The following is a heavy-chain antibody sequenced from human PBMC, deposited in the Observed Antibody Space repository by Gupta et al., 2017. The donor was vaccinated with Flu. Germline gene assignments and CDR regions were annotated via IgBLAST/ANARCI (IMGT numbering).Heavy chain of an antibody. V-gene: IGHV3-30-3*01. CDR1: GFTFGSDA. J-gene: IGHJ4*02. Sequence: AAGFTFGSDAMHGVRQDPGKGLEWVAVISYDGSNKYYADSVKGRVTISRDNSKNNMYLQMNSLRAEDTAVYYCARTSSFDYWGQGTLVTVSS. CDR3: ARTSSFDY. CDR2: ISYDGSNK.